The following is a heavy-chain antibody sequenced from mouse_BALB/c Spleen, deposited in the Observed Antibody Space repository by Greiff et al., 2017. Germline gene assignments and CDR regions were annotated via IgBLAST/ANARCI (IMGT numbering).Heavy chain of an antibody. V-gene: IGHV5-4*02. Sequence: EVQLQQSGGGLVKPGGSLKLSCAASGFTFSDYYMYWVRQTPEKRLEWVATISDGGSYTYYPDSVKGRFTISRDNPKNTLFLQMTSLRSEDTAMYYCARSGPLANWDYWGQGTTLTVSS. CDR1: GFTFSDYY. CDR3: ARSGPLANWDY. CDR2: ISDGGSYT. D-gene: IGHD4-1*01. J-gene: IGHJ2*01.